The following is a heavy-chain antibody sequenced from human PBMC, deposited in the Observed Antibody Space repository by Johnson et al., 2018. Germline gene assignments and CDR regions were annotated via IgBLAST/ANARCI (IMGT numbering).Heavy chain of an antibody. CDR1: GFTFGDYA. CDR2: IRSKAYGGTT. J-gene: IGHJ6*02. CDR3: TRAKYYDFWSGYYYPFGMDV. V-gene: IGHV3-49*05. D-gene: IGHD3-3*01. Sequence: VQLVQSGGGLVKPGRSLRLSCTASGFTFGDYAMSWFRQAPGKGLEWVGFIRSKAYGGTTEYAASVNGRFTISRDDSKSIAYLQMNSLKTEDTAVYYCTRAKYYDFWSGYYYPFGMDVWGQGTTVTVSS.